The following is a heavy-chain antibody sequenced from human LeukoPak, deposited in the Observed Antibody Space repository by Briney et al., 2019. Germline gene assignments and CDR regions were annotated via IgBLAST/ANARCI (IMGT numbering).Heavy chain of an antibody. CDR1: GDSVSSDNW. CDR2: IYHDGST. D-gene: IGHD3-16*01. J-gene: IGHJ5*02. Sequence: PSETLSLTCAVSGDSVSSDNWWSWLRQPPGKGLEWIGEIYHDGSTNYNPSLKSRVTISVDKLKNQFSMNLRSVTAADTAVYYWASRGYYAPHPWGQGTLVIVSS. V-gene: IGHV4-4*02. CDR3: ASRGYYAPHP.